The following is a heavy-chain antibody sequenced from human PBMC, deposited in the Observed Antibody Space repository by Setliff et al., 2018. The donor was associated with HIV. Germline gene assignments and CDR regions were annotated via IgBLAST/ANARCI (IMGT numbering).Heavy chain of an antibody. V-gene: IGHV4-61*02. CDR2: IYSSGIT. Sequence: PSETLSLTCTVSGGSISSGSYFWNWIRQPAGKGLEWIGRIYSSGITNYNPSLKSRLTISLDTSKNQFSLQVTSVTAADTAVYYCATSTRKSFDFWRGSFYYYYYMDVWGKGTTVTVSS. CDR3: ATSTRKSFDFWRGSFYYYYYMDV. J-gene: IGHJ6*03. D-gene: IGHD3-3*01. CDR1: GGSISSGSYF.